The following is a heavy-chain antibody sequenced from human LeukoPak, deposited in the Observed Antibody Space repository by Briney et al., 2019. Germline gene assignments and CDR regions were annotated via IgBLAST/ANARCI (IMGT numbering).Heavy chain of an antibody. D-gene: IGHD5-18*01. CDR1: GYTLTELS. CDR2: FDPEDGET. J-gene: IGHJ4*02. CDR3: ATNRGYSYGYYLDY. Sequence: ASVKVSCKVSGYTLTELSMHWVRQAPGKGLEWMGGFDPEDGETIYAQKFQGRVTMTEDTSTDTAFMELSSLRSEDTAVYYCATNRGYSYGYYLDYWGQGTLVTVSS. V-gene: IGHV1-24*01.